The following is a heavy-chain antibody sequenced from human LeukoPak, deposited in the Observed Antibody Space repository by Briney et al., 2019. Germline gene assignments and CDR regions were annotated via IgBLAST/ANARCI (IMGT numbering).Heavy chain of an antibody. CDR1: GFTFSDYT. Sequence: GGSLRLSCPASGFTFSDYTMQWLRQAPGKGLEWVSAISGSGGSTYYADSVKGRFTISRDNSKNTLYLQMNSLRAEDTAVYYCAKDRSLKIVLGVFDYWGQGTLVTVS. V-gene: IGHV3-23*01. CDR3: AKDRSLKIVLGVFDY. J-gene: IGHJ4*02. D-gene: IGHD2-15*01. CDR2: ISGSGGST.